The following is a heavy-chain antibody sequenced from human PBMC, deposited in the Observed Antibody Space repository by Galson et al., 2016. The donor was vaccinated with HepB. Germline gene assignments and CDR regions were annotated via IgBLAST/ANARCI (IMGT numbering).Heavy chain of an antibody. Sequence: SVKVSCKASGYTFTSYAMHWVRQAPGQRLEWMGIINPSGGGTSYAQRFQGRVTMTRDTSTSTVYMGLSSLRSEDTAVYYCARDPVYYDFWSGYYPFNWFDPWGQGTLVTVSS. CDR1: GYTFTSYA. V-gene: IGHV1-46*01. CDR3: ARDPVYYDFWSGYYPFNWFDP. CDR2: INPSGGGT. D-gene: IGHD3-3*01. J-gene: IGHJ5*02.